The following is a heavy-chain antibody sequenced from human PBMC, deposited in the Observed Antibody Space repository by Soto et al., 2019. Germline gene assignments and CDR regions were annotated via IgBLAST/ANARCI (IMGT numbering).Heavy chain of an antibody. D-gene: IGHD2-21*02. CDR1: GGSISSGDYY. V-gene: IGHV4-30-4*01. CDR2: IYYSGST. J-gene: IGHJ4*02. CDR3: AVGNCGGDCGGFDY. Sequence: TLSLTCTVSGGSISSGDYYWSWIRQPPGKGLEWIGYIYYSGSTYYNPSLKSRVTISVDTSKNQFSLKLSSVTAADTAVYYCAVGNCGGDCGGFDYWGQGTLVTVSS.